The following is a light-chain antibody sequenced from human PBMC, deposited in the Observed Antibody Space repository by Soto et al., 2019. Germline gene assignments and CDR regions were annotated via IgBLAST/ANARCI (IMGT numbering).Light chain of an antibody. Sequence: QSVLTQPPSASGTPGQRVTISCSGGSSNIGSNTINWYQQLPGTAPKLLIYANNQRPSGVPDRCSGSKSGTSASLAISGLQFEDESEYYCAAWDDRRNGVIFGGGTKLTVL. CDR3: AAWDDRRNGVI. V-gene: IGLV1-44*01. CDR1: SSNIGSNT. J-gene: IGLJ2*01. CDR2: ANN.